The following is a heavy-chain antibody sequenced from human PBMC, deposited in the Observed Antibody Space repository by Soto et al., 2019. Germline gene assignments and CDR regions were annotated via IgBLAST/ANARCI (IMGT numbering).Heavy chain of an antibody. J-gene: IGHJ6*02. D-gene: IGHD1-20*01. CDR1: GGTFSSYA. CDR2: IIPLFGTE. V-gene: IGHV1-69*12. Sequence: QVQLVQSGAEVKKPGSSVKVSCKASGGTFSSYAISWVRQAPGQGLEWMGGIIPLFGTENYAQKCQGRVTLTADESTSTASMELSSLRSEDTAVYYCASHGIKGPWVYYYGMDVWGHGTTVTVSS. CDR3: ASHGIKGPWVYYYGMDV.